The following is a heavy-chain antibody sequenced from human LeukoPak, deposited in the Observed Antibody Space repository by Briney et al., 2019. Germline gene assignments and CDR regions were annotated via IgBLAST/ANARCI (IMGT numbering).Heavy chain of an antibody. CDR2: ISHGGRT. V-gene: IGHV4-34*01. CDR3: ARLGSSGWCNWFDP. D-gene: IGHD6-13*01. CDR1: GGSFSGYY. Sequence: SETLSLTCAVYGGSFSGYYWSWIRQPPGTGLEWIGEISHGGRTNHNPSLKSRVTISVDTSKNQFSLKLRSVTAADTAVYYCARLGSSGWCNWFDPWGQGTLVTVSS. J-gene: IGHJ5*02.